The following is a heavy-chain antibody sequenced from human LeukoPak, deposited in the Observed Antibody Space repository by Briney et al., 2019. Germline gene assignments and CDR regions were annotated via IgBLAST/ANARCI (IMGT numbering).Heavy chain of an antibody. CDR3: ARGYSGYDLRDPAKYYYYYYMDV. CDR1: SGSCSGFY. D-gene: IGHD5-12*01. V-gene: IGHV4-34*01. CDR2: MNHSGSA. Sequence: SENLSLTCAVYSGSCSGFYWTWIRPPPGQGLVGIGEMNHSGSANYNPSHKSRVTISGDTFKNQCSLRLSSVTAADAAVYYCARGYSGYDLRDPAKYYYYYYMDVWGKGTTVTISS. J-gene: IGHJ6*03.